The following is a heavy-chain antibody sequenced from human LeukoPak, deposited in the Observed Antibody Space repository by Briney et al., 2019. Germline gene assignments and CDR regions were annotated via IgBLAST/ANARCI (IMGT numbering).Heavy chain of an antibody. CDR2: IKSKTDGGTT. V-gene: IGHV3-15*01. Sequence: GGSLRLSCAASGFTFSNAWMSWVRQAPGKGLEWVGRIKSKTDGGTTDYAAPVKGRFTISRDDSKNTLYLQMNSLKTEDTAVYYCTTDTIFGVRIDYWGQGTLVTVSS. J-gene: IGHJ4*02. D-gene: IGHD3-3*01. CDR3: TTDTIFGVRIDY. CDR1: GFTFSNAW.